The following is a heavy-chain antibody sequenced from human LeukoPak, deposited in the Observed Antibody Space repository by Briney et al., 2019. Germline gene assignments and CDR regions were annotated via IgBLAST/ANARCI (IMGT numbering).Heavy chain of an antibody. CDR2: ISGSGGST. J-gene: IGHJ3*01. CDR1: GFTFSTYA. CDR3: AKRITVAARDAFDF. Sequence: LSGGSLRLSCAASGFTFSTYAMSWVRQAPGKGLEWLSSISGSGGSTFYVDSVKSPFTISRDNSKNTLYLQMNSLRAEDTAVYYCAKRITVAARDAFDFWGQGTMVTVSS. V-gene: IGHV3-23*01. D-gene: IGHD1-14*01.